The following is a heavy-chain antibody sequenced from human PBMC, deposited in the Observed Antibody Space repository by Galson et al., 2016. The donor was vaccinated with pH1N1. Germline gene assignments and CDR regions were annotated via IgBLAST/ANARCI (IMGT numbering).Heavy chain of an antibody. CDR1: GYTFTGYY. Sequence: SVKVSCKASGYTFTGYYIHWVRQAPGQGLEWMGWINPDSGSTTYAQNLLGRVTMTRDTSISTAFMEVNSLKSDDMAVYYCARVSSSIPFDPWGQGTLVTVSS. CDR3: ARVSSSIPFDP. V-gene: IGHV1-2*02. J-gene: IGHJ5*02. D-gene: IGHD6-13*01. CDR2: INPDSGST.